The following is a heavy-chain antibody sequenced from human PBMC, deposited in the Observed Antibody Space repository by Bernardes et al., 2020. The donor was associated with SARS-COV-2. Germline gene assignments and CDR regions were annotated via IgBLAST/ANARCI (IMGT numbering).Heavy chain of an antibody. CDR1: GYTFTSYG. Sequence: ASVKVSCKASGYTFTSYGISWVRQAPGQGLEWMGWISAYNGNTNYAQKLQGRVTMTTDTSTSTAYMELRSLRSDDTAVYYCARDFQDIVVVPAANANWYFDLWGRGTLVTVSS. V-gene: IGHV1-18*01. D-gene: IGHD2-2*01. CDR2: ISAYNGNT. J-gene: IGHJ2*01. CDR3: ARDFQDIVVVPAANANWYFDL.